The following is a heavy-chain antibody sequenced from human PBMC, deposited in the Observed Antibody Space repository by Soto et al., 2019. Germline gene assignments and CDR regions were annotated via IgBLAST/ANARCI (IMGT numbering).Heavy chain of an antibody. V-gene: IGHV1-69*12. CDR2: IIPLYGTT. D-gene: IGHD6-13*01. J-gene: IGHJ5*02. CDR3: ATEGDAGIAAAGTAWFDR. CDR1: RGTFSRYA. Sequence: QVQLAQSGAEVKKPGSSVKVSCKASRGTFSRYAISWVRQAPGQGLEWMGGIIPLYGTTNYAQKFQGRVTITADESTRIAYLELSSLRSEDTAIYYCATEGDAGIAAAGTAWFDRWGQGSLVTVSS.